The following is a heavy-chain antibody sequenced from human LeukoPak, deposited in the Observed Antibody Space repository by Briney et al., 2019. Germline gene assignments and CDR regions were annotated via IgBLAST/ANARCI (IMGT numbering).Heavy chain of an antibody. CDR3: ARAFTTPYNWFDP. V-gene: IGHV1-46*03. D-gene: IGHD3-22*01. Sequence: ASVKVSCKASRYTFPSYYMHWVRQAPGHGLEWMGIINASGGSTSYAQKFQGRVTMTRDMSTSTVYMELSSLRSEDTAVYYCARAFTTPYNWFDPWGQGTLVTVSS. CDR2: INASGGST. J-gene: IGHJ5*02. CDR1: RYTFPSYY.